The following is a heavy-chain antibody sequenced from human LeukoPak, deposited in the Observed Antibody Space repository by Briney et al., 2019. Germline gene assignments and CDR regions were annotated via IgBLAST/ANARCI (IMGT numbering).Heavy chain of an antibody. Sequence: PGGSPRLSCAASGFTFSSYAMHWVRQAPGKGLEWVAVISYDGSNKYYADSVKGRFTISRDNSKNTLYLQMNSLRAEDTAVYYCARAYTRGYSYGYWGQGTLVTVSS. J-gene: IGHJ4*02. D-gene: IGHD5-18*01. CDR1: GFTFSSYA. V-gene: IGHV3-30-3*01. CDR2: ISYDGSNK. CDR3: ARAYTRGYSYGY.